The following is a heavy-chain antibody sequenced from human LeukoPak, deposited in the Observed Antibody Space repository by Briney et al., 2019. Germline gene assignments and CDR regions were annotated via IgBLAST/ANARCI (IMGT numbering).Heavy chain of an antibody. Sequence: PSETLSLTCAVYGGSFSGYYWSWIRQPPGKGLEWIGEINHSGSTNYNPSLKSRVTISVDTSKNQFSLKLSSVTAADTAVYYYARKRGTYYYGSGSYRGPFDYWGQGTLVTVSS. CDR1: GGSFSGYY. CDR2: INHSGST. D-gene: IGHD3-10*01. J-gene: IGHJ4*02. CDR3: ARKRGTYYYGSGSYRGPFDY. V-gene: IGHV4-34*01.